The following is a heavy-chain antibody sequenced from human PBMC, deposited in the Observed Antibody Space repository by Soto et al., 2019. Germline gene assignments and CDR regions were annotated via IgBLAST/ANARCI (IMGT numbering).Heavy chain of an antibody. CDR2: IYPGDSDT. CDR1: GYSFTSYW. Sequence: PGESLKISCKGSGYSFTSYWIGWVRQMHGKGLEWMGIIYPGDSDTRYSPSFQGQVTVSADKSISTAYLQWSSLKASDTAMYYCARTAAAGKYYYGMGVWGQGTTVTVSS. V-gene: IGHV5-51*01. D-gene: IGHD6-13*01. J-gene: IGHJ6*02. CDR3: ARTAAAGKYYYGMGV.